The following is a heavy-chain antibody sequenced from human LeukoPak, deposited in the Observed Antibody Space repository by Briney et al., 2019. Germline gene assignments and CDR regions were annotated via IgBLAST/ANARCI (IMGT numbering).Heavy chain of an antibody. D-gene: IGHD2-21*01. CDR1: GFTFSSYA. J-gene: IGHJ4*02. CDR3: ARDQTYGY. V-gene: IGHV3-23*01. Sequence: PGGSLRLSCAASGFTFSSYAMSWVRQAPGKGLEWVSAISGSGGSTYYADSVKGRFTISRDNAENSLYLQMSSLRDEDTAVYYCARDQTYGYWGQGTLVTVSS. CDR2: ISGSGGST.